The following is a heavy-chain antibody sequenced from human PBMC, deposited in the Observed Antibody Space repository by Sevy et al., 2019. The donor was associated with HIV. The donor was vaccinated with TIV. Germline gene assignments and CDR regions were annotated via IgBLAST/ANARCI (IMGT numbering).Heavy chain of an antibody. Sequence: GGSLRLSCAASGFTFSDYNMNWVRQAPGKGLEWVSSISSAGSYIKYGDSVKGRFTISRDNAKNSLYLQMNSLRAEDTAVYFCARNLDYYDTSAFYSWGQGTPVTVSS. D-gene: IGHD3-22*01. J-gene: IGHJ5*01. V-gene: IGHV3-21*01. CDR1: GFTFSDYN. CDR2: ISSAGSYI. CDR3: ARNLDYYDTSAFYS.